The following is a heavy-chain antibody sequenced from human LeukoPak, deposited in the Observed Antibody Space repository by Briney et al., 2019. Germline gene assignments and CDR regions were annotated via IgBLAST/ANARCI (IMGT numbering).Heavy chain of an antibody. J-gene: IGHJ5*02. CDR3: APRRDIVVVPAASWFDP. D-gene: IGHD2-2*01. CDR2: LKHSGST. Sequence: TSETLSLTCGVYGGSFRRYHWRGIPQPPGKGMEWIVELKHSGSTNYNPSLKSRVTISVEPCTTQFSLKLSSVTAADTAVYYCAPRRDIVVVPAASWFDPWGQGTLVTVSS. CDR1: GGSFRRYH. V-gene: IGHV4-34*01.